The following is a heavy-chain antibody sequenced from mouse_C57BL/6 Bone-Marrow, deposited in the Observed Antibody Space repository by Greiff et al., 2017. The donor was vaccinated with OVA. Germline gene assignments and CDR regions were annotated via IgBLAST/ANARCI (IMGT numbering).Heavy chain of an antibody. CDR1: GYTFTDYY. V-gene: IGHV1-19*01. D-gene: IGHD2-3*01. CDR2: INPYNGGT. CDR3: AREDDGYPYWYFDV. J-gene: IGHJ1*03. Sequence: EVKLMESGPVLVKPGASVKMSCKASGYTFTDYYMNWVKQSHGKSLEWIGVINPYNGGTSYNQKFKGKATLTVDKSSSTAYMELNSLTSEDSAVYYCAREDDGYPYWYFDVWGTGTTVTVSS.